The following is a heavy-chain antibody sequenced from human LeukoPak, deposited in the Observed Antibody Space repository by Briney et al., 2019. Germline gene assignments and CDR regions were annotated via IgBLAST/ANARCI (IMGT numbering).Heavy chain of an antibody. V-gene: IGHV4-59*11. D-gene: IGHD2-8*02. J-gene: IGHJ5*02. CDR3: ARVPLYWQDPFDL. CDR2: IYYSGST. CDR1: GGSISSHY. Sequence: SETLSLTCTVSGGSISSHYWSWIRQPPGKGLEWIGCIYYSGSTNYNPSLKSRVTISVDTSKKQFSLKLTSVAAADTAVCYCARVPLYWQDPFDLWGQGTLVTVSS.